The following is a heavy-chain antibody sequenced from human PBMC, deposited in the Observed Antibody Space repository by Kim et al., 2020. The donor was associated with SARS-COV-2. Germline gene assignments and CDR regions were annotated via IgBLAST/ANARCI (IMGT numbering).Heavy chain of an antibody. D-gene: IGHD3-3*01. CDR3: ATGSPFGVGWFDP. Sequence: IYAQEFQGGVTMTEDTTTDTAYMELSSLRSEDPAVYYCATGSPFGVGWFDPWGQGTLVTVSS. V-gene: IGHV1-24*01. J-gene: IGHJ5*02.